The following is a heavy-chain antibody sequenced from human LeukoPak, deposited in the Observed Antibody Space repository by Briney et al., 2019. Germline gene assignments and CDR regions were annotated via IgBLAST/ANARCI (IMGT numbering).Heavy chain of an antibody. J-gene: IGHJ4*02. V-gene: IGHV3-15*01. CDR1: GFTFSNAW. CDR3: ATRGYYYGSGDDYFDY. D-gene: IGHD3-10*01. Sequence: GGSLRLSCAAFGFTFSNAWMSWVRQAPGKGLEWVGRIKSKTDGGTTDYAVPVKGRFTISRDDSKNTLYLQMNSLKTENTAVYYCATRGYYYGSGDDYFDYWGQGTLVTVSS. CDR2: IKSKTDGGTT.